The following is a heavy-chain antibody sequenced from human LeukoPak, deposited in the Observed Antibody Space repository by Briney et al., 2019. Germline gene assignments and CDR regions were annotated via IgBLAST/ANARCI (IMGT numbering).Heavy chain of an antibody. CDR2: ISSSGSTI. CDR1: GFTVSDYY. V-gene: IGHV3-11*04. Sequence: GGSLRLSCAASGFTVSDYYMSWIRQAPGKGLEWVSYISSSGSTIYYADSVKGRFTISRDNAKNSLYLQMNSLRAEATAVSYCASASGYFYYYGMDVWGQGTTVTVSS. J-gene: IGHJ6*02. D-gene: IGHD3-22*01. CDR3: ASASGYFYYYGMDV.